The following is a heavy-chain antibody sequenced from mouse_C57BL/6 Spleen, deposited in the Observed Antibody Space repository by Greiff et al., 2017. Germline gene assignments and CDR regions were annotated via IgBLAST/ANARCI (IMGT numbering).Heavy chain of an antibody. V-gene: IGHV1-52*01. Sequence: QVQLQQPGAELVRPGSSVKLSCKASGYTFTSYWMHWVKQRPIQGLDWIGNIDPSDSDTHYNQKLKDKATFTRDKSSSTAYMQISRLTSEYSAGYYCATATVVGPYWYFDDWGTGTTVTVSS. CDR2: IDPSDSDT. D-gene: IGHD1-1*01. J-gene: IGHJ1*03. CDR3: ATATVVGPYWYFDD. CDR1: GYTFTSYW.